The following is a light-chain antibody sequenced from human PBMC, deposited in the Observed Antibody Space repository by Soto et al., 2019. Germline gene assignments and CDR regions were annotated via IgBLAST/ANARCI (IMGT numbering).Light chain of an antibody. Sequence: EIVLTQSPATLSLSPGERATLSCRASQSVSSYLAWYQHKPGQAPRLLIYDASNRATGIPARFSGSGSGTDFTLTIITLEPEDFAVYYCQQRSNSPLTFGGGTKVEIK. V-gene: IGKV3-11*01. CDR2: DAS. CDR3: QQRSNSPLT. CDR1: QSVSSY. J-gene: IGKJ4*01.